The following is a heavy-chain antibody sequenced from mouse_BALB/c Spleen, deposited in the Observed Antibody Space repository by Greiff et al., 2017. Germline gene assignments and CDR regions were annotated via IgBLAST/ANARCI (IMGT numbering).Heavy chain of an antibody. CDR2: ISSGSSTI. CDR1: GFTFSSFG. J-gene: IGHJ3*01. CDR3: AGGPPGFAY. Sequence: QVESGGGLVQPGGSRKLSCAASGFTFSSFGMHWVRQAPEKGLEWVAYISSGSSTIYYADTVKGRFTISRDNPKNTLFLQMTSLRSEDTAMYYCAGGPPGFAYWGQGTLVTVSA. V-gene: IGHV5-17*02.